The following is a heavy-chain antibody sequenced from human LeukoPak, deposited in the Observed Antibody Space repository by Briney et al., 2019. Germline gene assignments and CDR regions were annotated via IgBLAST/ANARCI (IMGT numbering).Heavy chain of an antibody. CDR2: IYPGDSDS. J-gene: IGHJ4*02. V-gene: IGHV5-51*01. CDR3: ARRDGNEFAY. CDR1: GYSFSNYW. Sequence: GESLKISFQGSGYSFSNYWIAWVRQMPGKGPEWMAIIYPGDSDSRYSPSFQGHVTISADKSINTAYLHWNSLEASDSAIYYCARRDGNEFAYWGQGTLVTVSS.